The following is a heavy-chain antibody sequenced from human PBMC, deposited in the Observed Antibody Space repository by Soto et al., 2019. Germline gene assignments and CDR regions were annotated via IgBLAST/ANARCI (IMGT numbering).Heavy chain of an antibody. CDR1: GFTFSSYA. D-gene: IGHD6-19*01. J-gene: IGHJ4*02. CDR3: AKDLPLYSSGWYEYYFDY. Sequence: GGSLRLSCAASGFTFSSYAMSWVRQAPGKGLEWVSAISGSGGSTYYADSVKGRFTISRDNSKNTLYLQMNSLRAEDTAVYYGAKDLPLYSSGWYEYYFDYWGQGTLVTVSS. CDR2: ISGSGGST. V-gene: IGHV3-23*01.